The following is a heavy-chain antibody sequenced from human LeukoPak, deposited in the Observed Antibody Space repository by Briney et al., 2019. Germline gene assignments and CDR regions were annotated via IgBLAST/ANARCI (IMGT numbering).Heavy chain of an antibody. V-gene: IGHV3-23*01. CDR3: AKAQFLGYSNSYYFDY. CDR2: ISGSGGST. Sequence: GGSLRLSCAASGFTFSSYAMSWVLQAPGKGLECGSAISGSGGSTYYADSVKGRFTISRDNSKNTLYLQMNSLRAVYTAVYYCAKAQFLGYSNSYYFDYWGQGTLVTVSS. J-gene: IGHJ4*02. CDR1: GFTFSSYA. D-gene: IGHD4-11*01.